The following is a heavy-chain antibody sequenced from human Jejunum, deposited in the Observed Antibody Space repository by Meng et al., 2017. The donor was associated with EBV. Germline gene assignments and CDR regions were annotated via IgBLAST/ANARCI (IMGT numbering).Heavy chain of an antibody. J-gene: IGHJ4*02. CDR3: ATRSYYGSSGYIH. Sequence: QSHLDQSRAEDKGPGASVKFSCKASGFPFTNYYIPWVRQAPGQGLGWLGLFKPSDGNTTVLQTLQGRVTVTSETSTSTVSLELSSLTEFDTAVYYCATRSYYGSSGYIHWGQGTLVTVSS. V-gene: IGHV1-46*04. CDR1: GFPFTNYY. CDR2: FKPSDGNT. D-gene: IGHD3-22*01.